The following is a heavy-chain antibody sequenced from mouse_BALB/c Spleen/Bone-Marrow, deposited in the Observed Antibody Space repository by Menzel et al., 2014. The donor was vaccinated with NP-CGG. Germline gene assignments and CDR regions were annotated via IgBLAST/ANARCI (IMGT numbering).Heavy chain of an antibody. J-gene: IGHJ2*01. CDR2: INPSTGYT. V-gene: IGHV1-7*01. D-gene: IGHD1-1*01. CDR1: GYTFTNYW. CDR3: ARIYYYGRDY. Sequence: QVQLKESGAELAKPGASVKMSCKASGYTFTNYWMHWVKQRPGQGLEWIGYINPSTGYTEYNQKFKDKATLTADKSSSTAYMQLSSLTSEDSAVYYCARIYYYGRDYWGQAPLSQSPQ.